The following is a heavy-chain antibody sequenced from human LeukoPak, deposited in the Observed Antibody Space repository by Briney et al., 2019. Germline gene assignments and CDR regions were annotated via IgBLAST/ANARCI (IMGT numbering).Heavy chain of an antibody. CDR2: IIPIFGTA. D-gene: IGHD3-3*01. Sequence: GASVKVSCKASGGTFSSYAISWVRQAPGQGLEWMGGIIPIFGTANYAQKFQGRVTITADESTSTAYMELSSLRSEDTAVYYCARAHRYDFWCGYYLLGKFDYWGQGTLVTVSS. CDR3: ARAHRYDFWCGYYLLGKFDY. CDR1: GGTFSSYA. J-gene: IGHJ4*02. V-gene: IGHV1-69*13.